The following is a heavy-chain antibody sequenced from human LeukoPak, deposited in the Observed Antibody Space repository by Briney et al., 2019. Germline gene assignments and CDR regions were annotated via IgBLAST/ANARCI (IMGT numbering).Heavy chain of an antibody. CDR3: AKDRRLLRFLEWLPRTPDFDY. CDR1: GFTFSSYI. V-gene: IGHV3-23*01. D-gene: IGHD3-3*01. Sequence: GGSLRLSCEASGFTFSSYIMTWVRQAPGKGLEWVSTIKGSAEATFYADSVKDRFTISRDNSKNTLYLQMNSLRAEDTAVYYCAKDRRLLRFLEWLPRTPDFDYWGQGTLVTVSS. CDR2: IKGSAEAT. J-gene: IGHJ4*02.